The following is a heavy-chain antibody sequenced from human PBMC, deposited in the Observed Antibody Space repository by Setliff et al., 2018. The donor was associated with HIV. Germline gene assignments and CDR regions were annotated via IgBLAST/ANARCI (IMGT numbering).Heavy chain of an antibody. J-gene: IGHJ4*02. CDR1: GGSISSHF. CDR3: ARGTLYYDYVWGTPFPFDY. D-gene: IGHD3-16*01. V-gene: IGHV4-59*11. Sequence: SETLSLTCTVSGGSISSHFWSWIRQPPGKGLEWIGSIYYSGSTNYNPSLKSRVTISVVTSKNQFSLKLSSVTASDSAVYYCARGTLYYDYVWGTPFPFDYWGQGTLVTVSS. CDR2: IYYSGST.